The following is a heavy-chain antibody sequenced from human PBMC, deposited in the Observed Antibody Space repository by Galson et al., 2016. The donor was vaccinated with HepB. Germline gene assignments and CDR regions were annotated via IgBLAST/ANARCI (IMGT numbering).Heavy chain of an antibody. J-gene: IGHJ6*02. CDR2: ISSSSSYI. D-gene: IGHD3-10*01. CDR1: GFTFSSYS. V-gene: IGHV3-21*01. Sequence: SLRLSCAASGFTFSSYSMNWVRQAPGKGLAWVSSISSSSSYIYYADSVKGRFPISRDNAKHSLYLQMNSLRAEDTAVYYCTRTGSRRFTTSRGSIITGSWVGMDVWGQGTTVSVSS. CDR3: TRTGSRRFTTSRGSIITGSWVGMDV.